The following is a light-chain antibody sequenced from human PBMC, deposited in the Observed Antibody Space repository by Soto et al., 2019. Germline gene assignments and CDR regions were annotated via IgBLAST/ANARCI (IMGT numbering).Light chain of an antibody. CDR1: SSDIGTYNL. Sequence: QSALTQRASVSGSPGQSITISCTGSSSDIGTYNLVSWYQQQPGKAPRLVIYEVSGRPSGVSVRFSGSKSGNTASLTISGLQVDDEGDYYCSSYTKTSPAYVFGTGTKLTVL. V-gene: IGLV2-14*01. CDR2: EVS. CDR3: SSYTKTSPAYV. J-gene: IGLJ1*01.